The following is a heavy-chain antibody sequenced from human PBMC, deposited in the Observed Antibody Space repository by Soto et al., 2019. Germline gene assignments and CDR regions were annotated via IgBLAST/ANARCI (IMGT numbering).Heavy chain of an antibody. CDR3: AKYPNWNYHMANWLAP. J-gene: IGHJ5*02. V-gene: IGHV3-23*01. CDR2: ISGSGGNT. CDR1: GFTFSDYA. Sequence: GGSLRLSCAASGFTFSDYAMSWVRQAPGKGLEWVSAISGSGGNTFYADSVKGRFTISRDNSKNTLYLQMNSLRADDTAVYYCAKYPNWNYHMANWLAPWGKGTRGPV. D-gene: IGHD1-7*01.